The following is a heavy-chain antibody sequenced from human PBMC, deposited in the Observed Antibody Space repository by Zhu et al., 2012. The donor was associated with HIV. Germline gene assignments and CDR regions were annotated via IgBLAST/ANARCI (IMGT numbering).Heavy chain of an antibody. CDR3: ARGREDLDY. V-gene: IGHV4-4*09. CDR1: GGSISSYY. CDR2: IYTSGST. D-gene: IGHD1-26*01. Sequence: QVQLQESGPGLVKPSETLSLTCTVSGGSISSYYWSWIRQPPGKGLEWIGYIYTSGSTNYNPSLKSRVTISVDTSKNQFSLKLSSVTAADTAVYYCARGREDLDYWGQGTLVTVSS. J-gene: IGHJ4*02.